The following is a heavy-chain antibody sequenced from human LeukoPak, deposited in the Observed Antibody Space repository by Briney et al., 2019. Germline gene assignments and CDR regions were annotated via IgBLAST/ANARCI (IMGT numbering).Heavy chain of an antibody. CDR3: ARESSSYNCDY. CDR2: IYYSGST. D-gene: IGHD6-6*01. V-gene: IGHV4-59*01. J-gene: IGHJ4*02. Sequence: SETLSLTCTVSGGSISSYYWSWIRQPPGKGLEWIGYIYYSGSTNYNPSLKSRVTISVDTSKNQFSLKLSSVTAADTAVYYCARESSSYNCDYWGQGTLVTVSS. CDR1: GGSISSYY.